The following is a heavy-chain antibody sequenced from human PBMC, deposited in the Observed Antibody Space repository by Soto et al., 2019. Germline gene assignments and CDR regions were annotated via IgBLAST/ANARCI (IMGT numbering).Heavy chain of an antibody. J-gene: IGHJ5*02. D-gene: IGHD6-19*01. Sequence: SGKVSFKASRYTFTAYDIVWVRQSPGQGLEWMGWVKPDSGDTHYAQKFQGRVTMTRDTSISTAYMELNNLVSGDTAVYYCARIAVAGTLVWFDPWGQGPLVTVSS. CDR1: RYTFTAYD. V-gene: IGHV1-2*02. CDR2: VKPDSGDT. CDR3: ARIAVAGTLVWFDP.